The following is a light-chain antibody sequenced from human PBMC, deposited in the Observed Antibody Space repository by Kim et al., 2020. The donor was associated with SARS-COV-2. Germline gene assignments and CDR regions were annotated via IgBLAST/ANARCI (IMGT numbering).Light chain of an antibody. V-gene: IGLV7-43*01. CDR3: MVNYGGLWV. J-gene: IGLJ3*02. CDR2: TIN. CDR1: TGAVTTGYY. Sequence: QAVVTQEPSLTVSPGGTVTLTCASNTGAVTTGYYPNWFQQKPGQAPRSLIYTINNKHSWTPARFSGSLLGGKAALTLSFVQPEDEAEYYCMVNYGGLWVFGGGTQLTVL.